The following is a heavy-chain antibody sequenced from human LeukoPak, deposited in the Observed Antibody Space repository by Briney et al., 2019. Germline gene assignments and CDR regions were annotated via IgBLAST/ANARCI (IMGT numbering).Heavy chain of an antibody. D-gene: IGHD5-18*01. CDR1: GFTFSSYS. V-gene: IGHV3-21*01. CDR3: AKYEIQLWLKVFNRGWERGAFDI. Sequence: GGSLRLSCAASGFTFSSYSMNWVRQAPGKGLEWVSSISTSSIYIYYADSVKGRFTVSRDNAKKSLYLQMNSLRAADTAVYYCAKYEIQLWLKVFNRGWERGAFDIWGQGTMVTVSS. CDR2: ISTSSIYI. J-gene: IGHJ3*02.